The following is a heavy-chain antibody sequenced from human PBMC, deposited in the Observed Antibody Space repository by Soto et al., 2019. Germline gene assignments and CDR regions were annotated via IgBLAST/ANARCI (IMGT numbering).Heavy chain of an antibody. Sequence: PVESLNISCEGSGYDFTTHWVAWVLQTAGKGLEWVGIIYPGDSDTRYSPSFEGRVIIAVDMASWTAYLEWGSLEASDTAMYYCATGTTISTLKHYYFEYWGQGTLVTVSS. D-gene: IGHD4-4*01. CDR3: ATGTTISTLKHYYFEY. CDR2: IYPGDSDT. J-gene: IGHJ4*02. CDR1: GYDFTTHW. V-gene: IGHV5-51*01.